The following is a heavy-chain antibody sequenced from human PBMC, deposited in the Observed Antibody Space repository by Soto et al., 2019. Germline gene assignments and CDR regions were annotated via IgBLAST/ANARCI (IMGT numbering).Heavy chain of an antibody. J-gene: IGHJ3*02. CDR3: ARVERGTATTVVDAFDI. CDR2: MSHSGGT. V-gene: IGHV4-34*01. Sequence: QVQLQQWGAGLLKPSETLSLTCAVFGGSVNSGNYYWSWIRQPPGKGLEWIGEMSHSGGTHFNPYHKSRVTISVDTSKNQFSLKMSSVTAADTALYYCARVERGTATTVVDAFDIWGPGTMVTVSS. D-gene: IGHD1-1*01. CDR1: GGSVNSGNYY.